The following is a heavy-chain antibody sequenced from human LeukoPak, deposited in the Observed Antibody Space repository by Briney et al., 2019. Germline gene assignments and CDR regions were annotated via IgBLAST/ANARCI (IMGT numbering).Heavy chain of an antibody. D-gene: IGHD4-17*01. CDR3: ARFKDYGDYRPGWFDP. J-gene: IGHJ5*02. Sequence: GASVKVSCKASGYTFTSYYMHWVRQAPGQGLEWMGIINPSGGSTSYAQKFQGRVTMTRDTSTSTVYMELSSLRSEDTAVYYCARFKDYGDYRPGWFDPWGQGTLVTVSS. CDR1: GYTFTSYY. CDR2: INPSGGST. V-gene: IGHV1-46*01.